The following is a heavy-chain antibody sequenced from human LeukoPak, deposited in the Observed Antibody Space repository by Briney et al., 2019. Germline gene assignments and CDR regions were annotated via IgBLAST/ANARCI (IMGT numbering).Heavy chain of an antibody. CDR2: ISSSSSYI. V-gene: IGHV3-21*01. CDR3: ASGYSYGSGYFDY. Sequence: GGSLRLSCAASGFTFSSYSMNWVRQAPGKGLEWVSSISSSSSYIYYADSVKGRFTISRDNSKNTLYLQMNSLRAEDTAVYYCASGYSYGSGYFDYWGQGTLVTVSS. J-gene: IGHJ4*02. D-gene: IGHD5-18*01. CDR1: GFTFSSYS.